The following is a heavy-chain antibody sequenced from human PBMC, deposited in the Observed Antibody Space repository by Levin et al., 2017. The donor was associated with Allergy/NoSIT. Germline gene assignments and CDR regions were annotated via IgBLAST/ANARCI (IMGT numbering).Heavy chain of an antibody. D-gene: IGHD2-21*01. Sequence: SQTLSLPCAVSGGSIRSGGYSWSWIRQPPGKGLEWIGYIYHGGSTYYNPSLKSRVTISVDRSKNQFSLKLSSVTAADTAVYYCARGIPYYYYMDVWGKGTTVTVSS. J-gene: IGHJ6*03. CDR1: GGSIRSGGYS. CDR2: IYHGGST. CDR3: ARGIPYYYYMDV. V-gene: IGHV4-30-2*01.